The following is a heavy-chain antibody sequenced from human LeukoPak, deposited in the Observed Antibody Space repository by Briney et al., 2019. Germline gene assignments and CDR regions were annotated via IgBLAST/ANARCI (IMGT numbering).Heavy chain of an antibody. D-gene: IGHD3-22*01. V-gene: IGHV3-21*01. CDR1: GFTFSSYS. CDR2: ISSSSSYI. J-gene: IGHJ4*02. CDR3: ARRAYYDSSGYDPFDY. Sequence: GGSLRLFCAASGFTFSSYSMNWVRQAPGKGLEWVSSISSSSSYIYYADSVKGRFTISRDNAKNSLYLQMNSLRAEDTAVYYCARRAYYDSSGYDPFDYWGQGTLVTVSS.